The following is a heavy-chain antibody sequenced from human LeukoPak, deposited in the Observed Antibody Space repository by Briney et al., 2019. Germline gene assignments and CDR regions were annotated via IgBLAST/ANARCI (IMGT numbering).Heavy chain of an antibody. CDR3: ARDKREYQLPTVGYWFDP. D-gene: IGHD2-2*01. J-gene: IGHJ5*02. CDR1: GGSISSGGYY. V-gene: IGHV4-31*03. CDR2: IYYSGST. Sequence: PSETLSLTCTVSGGSISSGGYYWSWIRQHPGKGLEWIGYIYYSGSTYYNPSLKSRVTISVDTSKNQFSLKLSSVTAADTAVYYCARDKREYQLPTVGYWFDPWGQGTLVTVSS.